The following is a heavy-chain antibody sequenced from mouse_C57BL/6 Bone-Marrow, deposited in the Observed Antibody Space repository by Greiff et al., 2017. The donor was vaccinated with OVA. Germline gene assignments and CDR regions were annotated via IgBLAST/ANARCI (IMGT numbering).Heavy chain of an antibody. CDR1: GFTFTDYY. CDR3: ARCGSSDGAPWFAY. Sequence: DVKLVESGGGLVQPGGSLSLSCAASGFTFTDYYMSWVRQPPGKALEWLGFIRNKANGYTTEYSASVKGRFTISRDNSQSILYLQMNALRAEDSATYYCARCGSSDGAPWFAYWGQGTLVTVSA. D-gene: IGHD1-1*01. V-gene: IGHV7-3*01. CDR2: IRNKANGYTT. J-gene: IGHJ3*01.